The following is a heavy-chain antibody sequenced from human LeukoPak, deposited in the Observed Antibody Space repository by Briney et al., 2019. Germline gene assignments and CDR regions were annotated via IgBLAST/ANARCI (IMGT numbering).Heavy chain of an antibody. D-gene: IGHD3-22*01. Sequence: GESLKISCKDSGYSFNIYWIGWVRQMPGKGLEWMGIIYPGDSDTRYSPSFQGQVTISADKSISTAYLQWSSLKASDTAMYYCARGRTYYDSSGLLDYWGQGTLVTVSS. CDR3: ARGRTYYDSSGLLDY. CDR1: GYSFNIYW. J-gene: IGHJ4*02. CDR2: IYPGDSDT. V-gene: IGHV5-51*01.